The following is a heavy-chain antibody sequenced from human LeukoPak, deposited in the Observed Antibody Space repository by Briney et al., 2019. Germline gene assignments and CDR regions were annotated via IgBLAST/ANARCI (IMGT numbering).Heavy chain of an antibody. J-gene: IGHJ4*02. CDR3: ARDGYNYEIGDY. CDR2: MYPNSGNT. V-gene: IGHV1-8*01. CDR1: GYTFTSYD. D-gene: IGHD5-24*01. Sequence: ASVKVSCKASGYTFTSYDINWVRQATGQGLEWMGWMYPNSGNTGYAQKFQGRVTITRDTSASTAYMELSSLRSEDTAVYYCARDGYNYEIGDYWGQGTVVTVSS.